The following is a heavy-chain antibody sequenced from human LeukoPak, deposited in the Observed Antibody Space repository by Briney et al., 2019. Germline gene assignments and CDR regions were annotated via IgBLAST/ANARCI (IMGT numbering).Heavy chain of an antibody. CDR2: TNTAGNTI. J-gene: IGHJ3*02. V-gene: IGHV3-11*01. CDR3: ARATYDSSAVDAFDI. D-gene: IGHD3-22*01. CDR1: GFTFRDYF. Sequence: GGSLRLSCSASGFTFRDYFMSWIRQPPGKGLEWVAYTNTAGNTIYYADSMKGRFTISRDNAKNSLYLQMNTLRAEDTAVYYCARATYDSSAVDAFDIWGQGTMVTVSP.